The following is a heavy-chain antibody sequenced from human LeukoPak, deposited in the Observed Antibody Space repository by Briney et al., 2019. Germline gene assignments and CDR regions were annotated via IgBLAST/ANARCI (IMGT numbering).Heavy chain of an antibody. CDR2: IYYSGST. D-gene: IGHD3-16*01. Sequence: SETLSLTCTVSGGSISSGGYYWSWIRQHPGKGLEWIGYIYYSGSTYYNPSLKSRVTISVDTSKNQFSLKLSSVTAADTAVYYCARRYREEGSYAYWGQGTLVTVSS. J-gene: IGHJ4*02. V-gene: IGHV4-31*03. CDR1: GGSISSGGYY. CDR3: ARRYREEGSYAY.